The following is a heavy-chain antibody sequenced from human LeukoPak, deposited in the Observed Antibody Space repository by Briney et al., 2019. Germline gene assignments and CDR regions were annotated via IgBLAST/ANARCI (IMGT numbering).Heavy chain of an antibody. CDR3: ARGVVGATYTYYFDY. CDR1: GFTASSNY. J-gene: IGHJ4*02. CDR2: IYNGGGT. Sequence: GGSLRLSCAASGFTASSNYMTWVRQAPGKGLERVSVIYNGGGTYYADSVKGRFTISRDNSKNTLYLHMNSLRAEDTAVYYCARGVVGATYTYYFDYWGQGTLVTVSS. V-gene: IGHV3-53*01. D-gene: IGHD1-26*01.